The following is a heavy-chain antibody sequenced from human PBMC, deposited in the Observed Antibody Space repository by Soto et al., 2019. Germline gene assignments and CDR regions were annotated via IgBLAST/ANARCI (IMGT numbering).Heavy chain of an antibody. CDR2: ISPYTDDP. Sequence: QGQLVQSGVEVKKPGASVKVXXXXXXNTYTNFGVTWVRQAPGQGLEWMGWISPYTDDPSYAQKFQGRVTMTIDTSTSTAYLDLRSLTSDDTAVYYCARVIPGAEAWFHPWGQGTLVTVSS. V-gene: IGHV1-18*01. CDR1: XNTYTNFG. J-gene: IGHJ5*02. D-gene: IGHD2-2*01. CDR3: ARVIPGAEAWFHP.